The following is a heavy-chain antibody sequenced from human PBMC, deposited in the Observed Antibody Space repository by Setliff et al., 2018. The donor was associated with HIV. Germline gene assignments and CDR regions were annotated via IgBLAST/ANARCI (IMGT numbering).Heavy chain of an antibody. CDR3: ARGFGTSWSLGP. CDR2: ISSTSQTI. D-gene: IGHD6-13*01. Sequence: GGSLRLSCAASGFTFSSYEMNWVRQAPGKGLEWLSFISSTSQTIYYADSVKGRFTVSRDNAKSSLYLQMNSLRAEDTAVYYCARGFGTSWSLGPWGQGTLVTVSS. CDR1: GFTFSSYE. J-gene: IGHJ5*02. V-gene: IGHV3-48*03.